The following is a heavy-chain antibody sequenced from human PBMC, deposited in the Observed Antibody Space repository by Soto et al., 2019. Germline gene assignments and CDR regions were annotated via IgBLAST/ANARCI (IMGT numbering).Heavy chain of an antibody. CDR3: ARPDNMTLGATYLDL. Sequence: QVQLQESGPGLVKPSETLSLSCSVSGDSISTNKWWSWVRQAPGKGLEWVGEIHHSGPHHYNPSLLSRVDLTVNQSKNECFLKLTPVSAADTALYFRARPDNMTLGATYLDLWGHGLLVTISS. CDR1: GDSISTNKW. V-gene: IGHV4-4*02. J-gene: IGHJ4*01. D-gene: IGHD3-3*01. CDR2: IHHSGPH.